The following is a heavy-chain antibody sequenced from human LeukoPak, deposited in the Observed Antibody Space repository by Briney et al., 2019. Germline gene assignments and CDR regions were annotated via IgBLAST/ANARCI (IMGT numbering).Heavy chain of an antibody. D-gene: IGHD3-10*01. Sequence: GGSLRLSCAASGFTFSSYAMSWVRQAPGKGLEWVSAISGSGGSTYYADSVKGRFTISRDNSKNTLYLQMNSLRAEDTAVYYCAKVGGNYYGSGNMDYYYYYMDVWGKGTTVTISS. CDR3: AKVGGNYYGSGNMDYYYYYMDV. J-gene: IGHJ6*03. CDR1: GFTFSSYA. CDR2: ISGSGGST. V-gene: IGHV3-23*01.